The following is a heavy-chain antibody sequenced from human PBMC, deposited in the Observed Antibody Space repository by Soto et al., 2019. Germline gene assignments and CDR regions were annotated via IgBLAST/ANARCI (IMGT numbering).Heavy chain of an antibody. D-gene: IGHD3-3*01. CDR3: ARGAMPGWLLSPFDY. CDR1: GGTFSSYA. CDR2: IIPIFGTA. J-gene: IGHJ4*02. Sequence: SVKVSCKASGGTFSSYAISWVRQAPGQGLEWMGGIIPIFGTANYAQKFQGRFTITADESTSTAYMELSSLGSEDTAVDSCARGAMPGWLLSPFDYWGQGTLVTVSS. V-gene: IGHV1-69*13.